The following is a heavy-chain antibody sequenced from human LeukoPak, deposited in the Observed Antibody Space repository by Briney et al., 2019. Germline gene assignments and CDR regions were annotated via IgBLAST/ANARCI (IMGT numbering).Heavy chain of an antibody. Sequence: PSETLSLTCTVSGGSISSHYWSWIRQPPGKGLEWIGYIYYSGSTNYNPSLKSRVTISVDTSKNQFSLKLSSVTAADAAVYYCARAQGYYSYFDYWGQGTLVTVSS. CDR2: IYYSGST. D-gene: IGHD3-3*01. CDR1: GGSISSHY. V-gene: IGHV4-59*11. CDR3: ARAQGYYSYFDY. J-gene: IGHJ4*02.